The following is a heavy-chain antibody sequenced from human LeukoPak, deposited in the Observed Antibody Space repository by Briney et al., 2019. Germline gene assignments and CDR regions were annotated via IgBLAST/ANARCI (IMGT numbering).Heavy chain of an antibody. V-gene: IGHV4-38-2*02. CDR1: GYSISSGYY. CDR2: IHHSGST. Sequence: SETLSLTCTVSGYSISSGYYWGWIRQPPGKGPEWIGSIHHSGSTYYNPSLKSRVTISIDTSKNQFSLKLSSVTAADTAVYYCARYIVGAMFDYWGQGTPVTVSS. CDR3: ARYIVGAMFDY. J-gene: IGHJ4*02. D-gene: IGHD1-26*01.